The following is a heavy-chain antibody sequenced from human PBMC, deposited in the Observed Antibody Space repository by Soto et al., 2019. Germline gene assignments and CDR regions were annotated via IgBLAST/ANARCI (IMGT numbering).Heavy chain of an antibody. CDR1: GGSISSSSYY. CDR3: ARQCRGVIGLWFVP. Sequence: XXTLSLPFTVSGGSISSSSYYWGSIRQPPGKGLEWIGSIYNGGSTYYTPPLKGRFTISVDTSKNQLSLPLTFVTAADTFVYYCARQCRGVIGLWFVPWGQGTLVTVSS. J-gene: IGHJ5*02. CDR2: IYNGGST. V-gene: IGHV4-39*01. D-gene: IGHD2-15*01.